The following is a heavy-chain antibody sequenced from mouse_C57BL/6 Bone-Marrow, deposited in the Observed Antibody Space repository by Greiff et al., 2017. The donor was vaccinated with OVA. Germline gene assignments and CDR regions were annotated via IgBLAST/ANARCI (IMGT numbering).Heavy chain of an antibody. V-gene: IGHV14-4*01. J-gene: IGHJ2*01. CDR1: GFNIKDAY. D-gene: IGHD2-3*01. Sequence: VQLQQSGAELVRPGASVKLSCTASGFNIKDAYMHWVKQRPEQGLEWIGWIDPENGDTEYASKFQGKATITADTSSNTAYLQLSSLTSEDTAVYYCTSYDNFDYWGQGTTLTVSS. CDR3: TSYDNFDY. CDR2: IDPENGDT.